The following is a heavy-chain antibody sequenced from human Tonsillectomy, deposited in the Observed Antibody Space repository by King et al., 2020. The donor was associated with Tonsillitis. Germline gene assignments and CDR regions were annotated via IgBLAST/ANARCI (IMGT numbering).Heavy chain of an antibody. CDR3: ARDPEYYYYAMDV. J-gene: IGHJ6*02. V-gene: IGHV4-30-4*07. CDR2: IYNSGST. Sequence: VQLQESGPGLVKPSQTLSLTCVVSGGSISSGSYSWSWIRQPPGKGLEWIGYIYNSGSTNYKPSLKSRVTISVDTSKNQFSLKLSSVTAADTAVYYCARDPEYYYYAMDVWGQGTTVTVSS. CDR1: GGSISSGSYS.